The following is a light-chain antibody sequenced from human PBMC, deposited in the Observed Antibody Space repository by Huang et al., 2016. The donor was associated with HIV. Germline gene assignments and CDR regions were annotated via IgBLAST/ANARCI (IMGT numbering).Light chain of an antibody. V-gene: IGKV4-1*01. CDR2: WAS. J-gene: IGKJ2*01. CDR1: QRVLYSSNNKNY. Sequence: DIVMTQSPDSLAVSLGATATITCKSSQRVLYSSNNKNYLAWYKQKPGQPPKLLIYWASTRESGVPDRFSGSGSGTDFTLTISSLQAEDVAVYYCQQYYTVYSFGQGTKLEIK. CDR3: QQYYTVYS.